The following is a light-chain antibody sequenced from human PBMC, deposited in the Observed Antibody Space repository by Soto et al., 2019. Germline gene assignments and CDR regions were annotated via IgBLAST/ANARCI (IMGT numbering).Light chain of an antibody. CDR2: GAS. CDR1: QSVNNN. Sequence: EIVRTQSPATLSVSPGERATLSCRASQSVNNNLAWYQQKPGHAPRLLIYGASTRATGIPAKFSGSGSGTEFTLTISSLQSEDFAVYYCQQYSNWPLTFGGGTKVDIK. CDR3: QQYSNWPLT. V-gene: IGKV3-15*01. J-gene: IGKJ4*01.